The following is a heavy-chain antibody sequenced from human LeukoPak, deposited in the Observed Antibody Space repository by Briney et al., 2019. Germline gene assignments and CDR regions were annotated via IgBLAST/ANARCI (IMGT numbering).Heavy chain of an antibody. CDR1: GGSISSYY. Sequence: SETLCLTCTVSGGSISSYYWSWIRQPAGKGLEWIGRIYTSGSTNYNPSLKSRVTMSVDTSKNQFSLKLSSVTAADTAVYYCARVNEVAAAGYYYYYMDVWGKGTTVTVSS. D-gene: IGHD6-13*01. V-gene: IGHV4-4*07. J-gene: IGHJ6*03. CDR2: IYTSGST. CDR3: ARVNEVAAAGYYYYYMDV.